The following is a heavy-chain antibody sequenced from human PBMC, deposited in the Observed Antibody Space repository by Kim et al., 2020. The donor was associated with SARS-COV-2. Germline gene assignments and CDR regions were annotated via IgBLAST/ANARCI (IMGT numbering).Heavy chain of an antibody. V-gene: IGHV3-64*01. D-gene: IGHD3-16*01. J-gene: IGHJ4*02. CDR2: GST. CDR3: VRGELAFDY. Sequence: GSTYYANSVKGRFTISRDNSKNTLYLQMGSLRAEDMAVYYCVRGELAFDYWGQGTLVTVSS.